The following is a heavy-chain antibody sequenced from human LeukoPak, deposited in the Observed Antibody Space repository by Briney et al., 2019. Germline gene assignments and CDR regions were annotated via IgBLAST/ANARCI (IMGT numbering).Heavy chain of an antibody. CDR1: GFTFSSWG. V-gene: IGHV3-30*02. Sequence: GGSLRLSCAASGFTFSSWGMHWVRQAPGKGLEWVAFIRFDGSNRHYGDSVKGRLTISRDNSKNTLYLQMNSLRAEDAAVYYCAKDGFDLWGRGTLVTVSS. J-gene: IGHJ2*01. CDR2: IRFDGSNR. CDR3: AKDGFDL.